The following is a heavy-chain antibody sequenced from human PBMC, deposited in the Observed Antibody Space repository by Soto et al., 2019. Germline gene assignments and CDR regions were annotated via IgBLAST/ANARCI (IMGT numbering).Heavy chain of an antibody. CDR2: IYTSGST. CDR3: ARADCGGDCPLGYYYGMDV. CDR1: GGSISSYY. Sequence: SETLSLTCTVSGGSISSYYWSWIRQPAGKGLEWIGRIYTSGSTNYNPSLKSRVTMSVDTSKNQFSLKLSSVTAADTAVYYCARADCGGDCPLGYYYGMDVWGQGTTVTVSS. V-gene: IGHV4-4*07. J-gene: IGHJ6*02. D-gene: IGHD2-21*02.